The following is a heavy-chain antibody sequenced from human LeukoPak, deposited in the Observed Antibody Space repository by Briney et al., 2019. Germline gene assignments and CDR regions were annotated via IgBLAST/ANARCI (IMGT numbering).Heavy chain of an antibody. D-gene: IGHD2-15*01. J-gene: IGHJ4*02. CDR2: IVVGSGNT. Sequence: TSVKVSCKASGFTFTSSAVQWVRQPRGQRLEWIGWIVVGSGNTNYAQKFQERVTITRDMSTSTAYMELSSLRSEDTAVYYCAVILGYCSGGSCLATDYFDYWGQGTLVTVSS. CDR3: AVILGYCSGGSCLATDYFDY. CDR1: GFTFTSSA. V-gene: IGHV1-58*01.